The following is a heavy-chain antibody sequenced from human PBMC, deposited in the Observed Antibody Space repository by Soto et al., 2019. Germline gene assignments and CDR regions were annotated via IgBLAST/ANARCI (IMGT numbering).Heavy chain of an antibody. D-gene: IGHD6-19*01. J-gene: IGHJ6*02. CDR1: GFTFSSYG. V-gene: IGHV3-33*06. CDR3: AKDLAGWIPLPGMDV. CDR2: IWYDGSNK. Sequence: GGSLRLSCAASGFTFSSYGMHWVRQAPGKGLEWVAVIWYDGSNKYYADSVKGRFTISRDNSKNTLYLQMNSLRAEDTAVYYCAKDLAGWIPLPGMDVWGQGTTVTVSS.